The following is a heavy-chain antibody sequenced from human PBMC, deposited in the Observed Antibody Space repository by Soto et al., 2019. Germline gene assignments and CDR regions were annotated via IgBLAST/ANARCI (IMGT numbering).Heavy chain of an antibody. CDR2: INAGNGNT. CDR1: GYTFTSYA. D-gene: IGHD3-3*01. Sequence: GASVKVSCKASGYTFTSYAMHWVRQAPGQRLEWMGWINAGNGNTKYSQKFQGRVTITRDTSASTAYMELSSLRSEDTAVYYCARVRYDFWSGYYLYYWGQGTLVTVSS. J-gene: IGHJ4*02. V-gene: IGHV1-3*01. CDR3: ARVRYDFWSGYYLYY.